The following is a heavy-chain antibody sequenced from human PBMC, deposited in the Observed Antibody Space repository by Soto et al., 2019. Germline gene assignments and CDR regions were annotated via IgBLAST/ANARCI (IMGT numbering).Heavy chain of an antibody. CDR1: GGTFSSYT. CDR2: IIPILGIA. J-gene: IGHJ6*02. V-gene: IGHV1-69*02. Sequence: QVQLVQSGAEVKKPGSSVKVSCKASGGTFSSYTISWLRQAPGQRLEWMGRIIPILGIANYAQKFQGRVTITADKSTSTAYMELSSLRSEDTAVYYCASVESMDVWGQGTTVTVSS. D-gene: IGHD2-15*01. CDR3: ASVESMDV.